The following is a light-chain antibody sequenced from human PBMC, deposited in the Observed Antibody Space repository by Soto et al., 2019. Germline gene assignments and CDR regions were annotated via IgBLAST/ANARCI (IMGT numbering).Light chain of an antibody. CDR2: EGS. Sequence: QSALTQPASVSGSPGQSITISCTGTSSDVGSYNLVSWYQQHPGKAPKLMIYEGSKRPSGVSNRFSGSKSGNTASLTISGLQAEDEADYYCCSYAGSSTFEVFGGGTKRPS. V-gene: IGLV2-23*03. CDR1: SSDVGSYNL. CDR3: CSYAGSSTFEV. J-gene: IGLJ2*01.